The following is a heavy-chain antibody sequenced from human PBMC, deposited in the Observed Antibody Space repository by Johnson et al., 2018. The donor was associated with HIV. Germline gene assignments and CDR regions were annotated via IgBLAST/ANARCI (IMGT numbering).Heavy chain of an antibody. CDR3: TSYPPDAFDI. CDR1: GFTFSSYG. V-gene: IGHV3-15*01. D-gene: IGHD3-16*01. Sequence: VQLVESGGGVVQPGDSLRLSCAASGFTFSSYGMHWVRQAPGKGLEWVGRIKSKTDGGTTDYAAPVKGRFTISRDDSKNTLYLQMNSLKTEDTAVYYCTSYPPDAFDIWGQGTMVTVSS. J-gene: IGHJ3*02. CDR2: IKSKTDGGTT.